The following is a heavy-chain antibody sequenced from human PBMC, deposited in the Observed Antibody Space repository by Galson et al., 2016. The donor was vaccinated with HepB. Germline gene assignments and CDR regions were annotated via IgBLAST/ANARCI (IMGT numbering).Heavy chain of an antibody. CDR2: IFYTGNT. CDR3: ARLSSYGEIDY. D-gene: IGHD4-17*01. V-gene: IGHV4-39*01. Sequence: ETLSLTCTVSNGSVISTTYFWTWIRQPPGKGPEWMGNIFYTGNTYYNPSLQSRLTISIDTSKNQFSLRLNSVTASDTAMYFCARLSSYGEIDYWGQGTLVTVSA. J-gene: IGHJ4*02. CDR1: NGSVISTTYF.